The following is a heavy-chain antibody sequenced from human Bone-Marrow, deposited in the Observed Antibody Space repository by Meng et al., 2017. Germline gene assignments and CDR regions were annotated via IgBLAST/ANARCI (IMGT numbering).Heavy chain of an antibody. D-gene: IGHD6-13*01. CDR1: GYTFNSYC. Sequence: RVRLCARVQKPGSPLQASCKASGYTFNSYCISWVRQAPGQGLEWMGWISAYNGNTNYAQKLQGRVTMTTDTSTSTAYMELRSLRSDDTAVYYCARDEDISAAGKLFGDYWGQGTLVTVSS. CDR3: ARDEDISAAGKLFGDY. J-gene: IGHJ4*02. V-gene: IGHV1-18*04. CDR2: ISAYNGNT.